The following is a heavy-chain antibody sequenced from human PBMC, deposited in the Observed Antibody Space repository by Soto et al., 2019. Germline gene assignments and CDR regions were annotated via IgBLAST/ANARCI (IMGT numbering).Heavy chain of an antibody. V-gene: IGHV3-53*01. Sequence: EVQLVESGGGLIQPGGSLRLSCAVSGFTVSNNYMSWVRQAPGKGLEGVSVIYSGGYTAYGDSVKGRFTISRDNSKNTLVVKMERPEACSPAFHGRGTPWGGGGYWGQGTLVTVSS. D-gene: IGHD3-16*01. J-gene: IGHJ4*02. CDR3: GTPWGGGGY. CDR2: IYSGGYT. CDR1: GFTVSNNY.